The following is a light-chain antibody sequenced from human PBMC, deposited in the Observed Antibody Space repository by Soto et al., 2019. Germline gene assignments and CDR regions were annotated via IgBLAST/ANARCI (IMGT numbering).Light chain of an antibody. CDR2: DAS. V-gene: IGKV1-33*01. J-gene: IGKJ3*01. Sequence: DIQMTQSPSSLSASVGDRVTITCQASQDINKYLNWYQQKAGKAPKLLIYDASNLQTGVPSRFSGSGSGTDFTFPITSLQPEDVATYFCQQYDNFPPLTFGPGTKVDIK. CDR1: QDINKY. CDR3: QQYDNFPPLT.